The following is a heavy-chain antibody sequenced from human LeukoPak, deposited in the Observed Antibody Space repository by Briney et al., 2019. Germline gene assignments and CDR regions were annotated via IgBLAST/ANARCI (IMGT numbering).Heavy chain of an antibody. CDR3: AREGGPYYGSSGYYPPDY. Sequence: ASVKLSCTASGYTFTSYYMHWVRQAPGQGLEWMGIINPSGGSTSYAQKFQGRVTMTRATSTSTVYMDLSSLTSEDTAVYYCAREGGPYYGSSGYYPPDYWGQGTLVIVSS. J-gene: IGHJ4*02. CDR1: GYTFTSYY. CDR2: INPSGGST. D-gene: IGHD3-22*01. V-gene: IGHV1-46*01.